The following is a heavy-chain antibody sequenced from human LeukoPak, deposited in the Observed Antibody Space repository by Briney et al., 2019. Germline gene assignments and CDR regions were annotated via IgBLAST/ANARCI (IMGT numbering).Heavy chain of an antibody. CDR3: ARDRAYYYDSSGYHGAFDI. Sequence: GGSLRLSCAASGFTLSGSAMHWVRQAPGKGLEWVANIKQDGSEKYYVDSVKGRFTISRDNAKNSLYLQMNSLRAEDTAVYYCARDRAYYYDSSGYHGAFDIWGQGTLVTVSS. V-gene: IGHV3-7*01. CDR2: IKQDGSEK. D-gene: IGHD3-22*01. CDR1: GFTLSGSA. J-gene: IGHJ3*02.